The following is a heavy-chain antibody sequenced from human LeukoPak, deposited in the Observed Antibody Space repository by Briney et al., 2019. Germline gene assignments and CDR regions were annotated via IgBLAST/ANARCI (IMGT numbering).Heavy chain of an antibody. CDR1: GDSISSGDYS. V-gene: IGHV4-30-4*07. Sequence: SETLSLTCAVSGDSISSGDYSWSWIRQPPGKGLEWIGYIYNSGTTNYNPSLKSRVTISVDTSKNQFSLKLSSVTAADTAVYYCARGWYYGSGSPFRVYYYYMDVWGKGTTVTVSS. J-gene: IGHJ6*03. CDR2: IYNSGTT. CDR3: ARGWYYGSGSPFRVYYYYMDV. D-gene: IGHD3-10*01.